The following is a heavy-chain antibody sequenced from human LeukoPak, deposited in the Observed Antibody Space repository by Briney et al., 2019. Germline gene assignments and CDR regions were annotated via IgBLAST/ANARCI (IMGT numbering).Heavy chain of an antibody. CDR2: IKRDGSEK. CDR3: ARGSK. CDR1: GFAFSSNW. Sequence: PGASLRLSCAASGFAFSSNWMSWVRQAPGKGLEWVANIKRDGSEKYYVDSVKGRFTISRDNAKNSLYLQMNSLRAEDTAVHYCARGSKWGQGTLVTVSS. V-gene: IGHV3-7*05. J-gene: IGHJ4*02.